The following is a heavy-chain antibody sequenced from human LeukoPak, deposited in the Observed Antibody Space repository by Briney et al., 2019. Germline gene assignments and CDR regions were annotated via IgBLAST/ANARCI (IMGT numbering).Heavy chain of an antibody. J-gene: IGHJ4*02. Sequence: KPSETLSLTCAVSGYSISSGYYWGWIRQPPGKGLEWIGSIYHSGSTYYNPSLKSRVTISVDTSKNQFSLKLSSVTAADTAVYYCARGKVVNLDYYFDYWGQGTLVTVSS. CDR1: GYSISSGYY. D-gene: IGHD4-23*01. CDR2: IYHSGST. V-gene: IGHV4-38-2*01. CDR3: ARGKVVNLDYYFDY.